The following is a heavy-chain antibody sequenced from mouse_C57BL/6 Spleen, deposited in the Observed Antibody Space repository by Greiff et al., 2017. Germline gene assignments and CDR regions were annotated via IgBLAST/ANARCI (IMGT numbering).Heavy chain of an antibody. CDR3: ARRGMDY. CDR2: INPGSGGT. J-gene: IGHJ4*01. Sequence: QVQLQQSGAELVRPGTSVTVSCKASGYAFTNYLIEWVKQRPGQGLEWIGVINPGSGGTNYNEKFKGKATLTADKSSSTAYMQLSSLTSEDSAVYFCARRGMDYWGQGTLVTVSS. CDR1: GYAFTNYL. V-gene: IGHV1-54*01.